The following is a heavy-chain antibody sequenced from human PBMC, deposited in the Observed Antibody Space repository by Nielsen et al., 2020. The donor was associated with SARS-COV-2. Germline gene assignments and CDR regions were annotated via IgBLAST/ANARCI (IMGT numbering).Heavy chain of an antibody. CDR1: GFTFSSYS. D-gene: IGHD3-3*01. CDR2: ISSSSSYI. J-gene: IGHJ4*02. CDR3: ARDGITIFGVVSPPDY. V-gene: IGHV3-21*01. Sequence: GGSLRLSCAASGFTFSSYSMNWVRQAPGKGLEWVSSISSSSSYIYYADSVKGRFTISRDNAKNSLYLQMNSLRAEDTAVYYCARDGITIFGVVSPPDYWGQGTLVTVSS.